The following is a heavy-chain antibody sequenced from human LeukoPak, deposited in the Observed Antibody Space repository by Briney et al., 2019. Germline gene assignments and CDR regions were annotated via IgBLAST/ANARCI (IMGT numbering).Heavy chain of an antibody. CDR1: GFTFSSYS. V-gene: IGHV3-21*01. J-gene: IGHJ6*02. CDR3: ARDLVSYGDATYSYYGMDV. D-gene: IGHD4-17*01. Sequence: GGSLRLSCAASGFTFSSYSMNWVRQAPGKGLEWVSSISSSSSYIYYADSVKGRFTISRDNAKNSLYLQMNSLRAEDTAVYYCARDLVSYGDATYSYYGMDVWGQGTTVTVSS. CDR2: ISSSSSYI.